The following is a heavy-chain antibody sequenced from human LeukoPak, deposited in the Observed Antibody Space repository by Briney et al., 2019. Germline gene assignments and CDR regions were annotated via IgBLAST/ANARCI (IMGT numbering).Heavy chain of an antibody. V-gene: IGHV1-2*02. D-gene: IGHD6-13*01. CDR1: GYTFTGYY. CDR2: INPNSVGT. CDR3: ARARGSSSWFVDQNPRRNWFDP. Sequence: AAVKVSCKASGYTFTGYYMHWVRQAPVQGLEWMGWINPNSVGTNYAQKFQGRVTMTRDTSISTACMELDSLISDDTAVYYCARARGSSSWFVDQNPRRNWFDPWGQGTLVTVSS. J-gene: IGHJ5*02.